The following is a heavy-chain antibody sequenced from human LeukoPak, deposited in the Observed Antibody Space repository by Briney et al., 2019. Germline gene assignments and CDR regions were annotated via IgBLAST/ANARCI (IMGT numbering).Heavy chain of an antibody. Sequence: GGSLRLSCAASGFTFSSYDMHWVRQASGKGLEWVAVISDDRSNKYYADSVKGGFTISRENSKKTVYMQMNSLRAEDTAVYYCAKSYYDFWSGYYYWGQGTLVTVSS. CDR3: AKSYYDFWSGYYY. D-gene: IGHD3-3*01. V-gene: IGHV3-30*18. J-gene: IGHJ4*02. CDR1: GFTFSSYD. CDR2: ISDDRSNK.